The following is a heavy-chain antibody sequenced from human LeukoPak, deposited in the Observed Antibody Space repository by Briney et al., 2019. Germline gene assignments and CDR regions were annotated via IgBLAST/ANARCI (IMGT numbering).Heavy chain of an antibody. D-gene: IGHD2-15*01. CDR3: ASEGVVVAATPYYFDY. CDR2: IIPILGIA. CDR1: GGTFSSYA. Sequence: SVKVSCKASGGTFSSYAISWVRQAPGQGLELMGRIIPILGIANYAQKFQGRVTITADKSTSTAYMELSSLRSEDTAVYYCASEGVVVAATPYYFDYWGQGTLVTVSS. J-gene: IGHJ4*02. V-gene: IGHV1-69*04.